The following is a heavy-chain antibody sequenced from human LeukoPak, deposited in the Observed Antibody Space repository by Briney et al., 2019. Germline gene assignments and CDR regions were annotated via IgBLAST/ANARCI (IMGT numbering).Heavy chain of an antibody. CDR1: GYTLTELS. D-gene: IGHD1-1*01. CDR2: FDPEDGET. V-gene: IGHV1-24*01. Sequence: ASVKVSCKVSGYTLTELSMHWVRPAPGKGLEWMGGFDPEDGETIYAQKFQGRVTMTEDTSIDTAYMEPSSLRSEDTAVYYCATTQLTYDAFDIWGQGTMVTVSS. CDR3: ATTQLTYDAFDI. J-gene: IGHJ3*02.